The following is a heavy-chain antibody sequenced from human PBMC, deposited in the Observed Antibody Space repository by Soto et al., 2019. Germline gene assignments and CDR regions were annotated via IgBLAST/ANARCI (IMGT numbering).Heavy chain of an antibody. CDR3: ASGYDPYLSLQIFDP. CDR1: GGSISSGGYY. Sequence: QVQLQESGPGLVKPSQTLSLTCTVSGGSISSGGYYWSWIRQHPGKGLEWIGYIYYSGSTYYNPSLKGRVTISVDTSKNQFSLKLSSVTAADTAVYYCASGYDPYLSLQIFDPWGQGTLVTVSS. CDR2: IYYSGST. D-gene: IGHD5-12*01. V-gene: IGHV4-31*03. J-gene: IGHJ5*02.